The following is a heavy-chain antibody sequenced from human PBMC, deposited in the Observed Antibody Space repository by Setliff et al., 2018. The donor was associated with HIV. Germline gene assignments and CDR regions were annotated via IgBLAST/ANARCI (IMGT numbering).Heavy chain of an antibody. V-gene: IGHV4-39*01. CDR3: AKPYYDISGYYFYYFDY. Sequence: SETLSLTCTVSGGSISRGSYSWGWIRQPPGRGLEWIGYIYSSGTTYYNPSLQSRVTLSVDTSKNQFSLKLSSVTAADTAFYYCAKPYYDISGYYFYYFDYWGQGTLVTVSS. J-gene: IGHJ4*02. CDR1: GGSISRGSYS. CDR2: IYSSGTT. D-gene: IGHD3-22*01.